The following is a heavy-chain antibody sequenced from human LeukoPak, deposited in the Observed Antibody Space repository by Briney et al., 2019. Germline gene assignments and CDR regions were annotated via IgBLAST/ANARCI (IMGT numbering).Heavy chain of an antibody. J-gene: IGHJ2*01. CDR2: IHYSGST. CDR3: ARVYSIYWYFDL. V-gene: IGHV4-59*01. CDR1: GGSISNYY. D-gene: IGHD4-11*01. Sequence: PSETLSLTCTVSGGSISNYYWSWIRQSPGKGLEWMAYIHYSGSTNYNPSLKSRVTISLDTSKNLFSLKLSSVTAADTAVYYCARVYSIYWYFDLWGRGTLVTVSS.